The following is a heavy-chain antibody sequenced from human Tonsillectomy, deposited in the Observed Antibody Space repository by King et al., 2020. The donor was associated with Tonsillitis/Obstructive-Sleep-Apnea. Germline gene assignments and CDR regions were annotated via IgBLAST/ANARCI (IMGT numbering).Heavy chain of an antibody. J-gene: IGHJ4*02. Sequence: QLVQSGAEVKKPGSSVKVSCKASGGTFSSYAISWVRQAPGQGLEWMGRIIPILGIANYAQKFQGRVTITADKSTSTAYMELSSLRSEDTAVYYCARDRGCSSTGCYAPFDYWGQGTLVTVSS. CDR3: ARDRGCSSTGCYAPFDY. D-gene: IGHD2-2*01. CDR2: IIPILGIA. V-gene: IGHV1-69*09. CDR1: GGTFSSYA.